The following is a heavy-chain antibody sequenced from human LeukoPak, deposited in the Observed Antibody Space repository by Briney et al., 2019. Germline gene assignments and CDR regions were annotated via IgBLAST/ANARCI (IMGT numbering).Heavy chain of an antibody. V-gene: IGHV3-74*01. Sequence: GGSLRLSCAASGFTFSSYWMHWVRQAPGKGLVWVSRINSDGSSTSYADSVKGRFTIARDNAKNTLYLQMNSLRAEDTAVYYCARDHRWELLFDYWGQGTLVTVSS. D-gene: IGHD1-26*01. J-gene: IGHJ4*02. CDR3: ARDHRWELLFDY. CDR2: INSDGSST. CDR1: GFTFSSYW.